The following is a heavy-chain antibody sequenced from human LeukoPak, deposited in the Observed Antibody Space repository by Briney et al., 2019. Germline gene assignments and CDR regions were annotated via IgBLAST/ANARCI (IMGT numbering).Heavy chain of an antibody. CDR2: ISSSGSTK. CDR1: GFSFSSYE. V-gene: IGHV3-48*03. Sequence: PGRSLRLSCAASGFSFSSYEMNWVRQAPGKGLEWVSYISSSGSTKYYADSVKGRFTISRDNAKNTLYLQMNSLRAEDTAVYYCAKHPAFDIWGQGTMVTVSS. J-gene: IGHJ3*02. CDR3: AKHPAFDI.